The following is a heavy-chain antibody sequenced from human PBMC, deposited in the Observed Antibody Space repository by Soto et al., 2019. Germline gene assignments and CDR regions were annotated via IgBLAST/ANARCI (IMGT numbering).Heavy chain of an antibody. CDR3: ARKSPSNIGYYSSDY. D-gene: IGHD3-22*01. Sequence: ASVKVSCKASGYTFTDYQMHWVRQAPGQGLEWMGWINPNSGGKKSAQKCQGRVTMTRDTSISTAYMELTRLKSDDTSVYYCARKSPSNIGYYSSDYWGQGTLVTVSS. V-gene: IGHV1-2*02. CDR1: GYTFTDYQ. J-gene: IGHJ4*02. CDR2: INPNSGGK.